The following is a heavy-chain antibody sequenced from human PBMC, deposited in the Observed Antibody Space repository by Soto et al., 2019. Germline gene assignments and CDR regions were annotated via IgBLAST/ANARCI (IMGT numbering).Heavy chain of an antibody. CDR2: MNPNSGNT. J-gene: IGHJ4*02. V-gene: IGHV1-8*01. D-gene: IGHD1-26*01. Sequence: ASVKVSCKASGYTFTSYDINWVRQATGQGLEWMGWMNPNSGNTDYAQTVKGRVTITRDNSKNTPYLQMSSLRAEDTAVYYCARHHSGSYYFDYWGLGTLVTVSS. CDR1: GYTFTSYD. CDR3: ARHHSGSYYFDY.